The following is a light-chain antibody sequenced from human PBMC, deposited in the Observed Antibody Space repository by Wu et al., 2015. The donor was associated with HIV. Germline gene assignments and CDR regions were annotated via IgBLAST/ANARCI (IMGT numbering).Light chain of an antibody. V-gene: IGKV3-20*01. CDR2: GAS. CDR1: QSVSGSY. J-gene: IGKJ1*01. CDR3: QQYDSSPLWT. Sequence: EIVLTQSPGTLSLSPGERATLSCRASQSVSGSYLVWYQQKPGQAPSLLIYGASSRATGIPDRFSGSGSGTDFTLTISRLEPEDFAIYYCQQYDSSPLWTFGQGTKVEIK.